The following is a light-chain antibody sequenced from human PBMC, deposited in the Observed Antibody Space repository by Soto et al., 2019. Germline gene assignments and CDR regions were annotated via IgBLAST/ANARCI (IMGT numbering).Light chain of an antibody. V-gene: IGKV1-5*03. CDR3: QQYNSYSLT. Sequence: DIQMTQSPSALSASVGYRVTITGRASQTISSWLAWYQQKPGEAPRLLIYQASSLETEVPSRFSGSGSGTEFTLTISSLQPGDFATYYCQQYNSYSLTFGQGTKVDIK. J-gene: IGKJ1*01. CDR2: QAS. CDR1: QTISSW.